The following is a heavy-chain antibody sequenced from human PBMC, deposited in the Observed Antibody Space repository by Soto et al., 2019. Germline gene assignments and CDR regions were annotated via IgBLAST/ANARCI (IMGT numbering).Heavy chain of an antibody. J-gene: IGHJ4*02. V-gene: IGHV1-18*01. D-gene: IGHD6-13*01. CDR2: ISFYNGNT. CDR3: ARATSIAAAGKES. CDR1: GDTITNYG. Sequence: QVQLVQSGGEVRKPGASVKVSCKASGDTITNYGISWVRQAPGQGLEWMGWISFYNGNTKYAQNLQGRVTLTTDTATSTAYMELRSLRSDDTAVYYWARATSIAAAGKESWGQGTLVTVSS.